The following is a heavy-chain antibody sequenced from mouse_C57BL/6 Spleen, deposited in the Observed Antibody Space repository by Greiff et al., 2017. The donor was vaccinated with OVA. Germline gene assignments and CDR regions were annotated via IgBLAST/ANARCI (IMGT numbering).Heavy chain of an antibody. CDR3: TTPGTNAY. CDR1: GFNIKDDY. J-gene: IGHJ3*01. V-gene: IGHV14-4*01. CDR2: IDPENGDT. D-gene: IGHD4-1*01. Sequence: DVKLVESGAELVRPGASVKLSCTASGFNIKDDYMHWVKQRPEQGLEWIGWIDPENGDTEYASKFQGKATITADTSSNTAYLQLSSLTSEDTAVYYCTTPGTNAYWGQGTLVTVSA.